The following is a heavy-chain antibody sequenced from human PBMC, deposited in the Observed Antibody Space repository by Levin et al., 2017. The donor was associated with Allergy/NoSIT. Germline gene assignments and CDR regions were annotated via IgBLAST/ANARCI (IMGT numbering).Heavy chain of an antibody. D-gene: IGHD5-18*01. CDR3: ARWVDTRERFDY. Sequence: SETLSLTCTVSGGSIYSGAYYWGWIRQPPGKGLEWIGNKHFLGNTYYNPSLMSRVTISVDTSMNQFSLKLTSVTAADTAVYYCARWVDTRERFDYWGQGSLVTVSS. V-gene: IGHV4-39*01. J-gene: IGHJ4*02. CDR2: KHFLGNT. CDR1: GGSIYSGAYY.